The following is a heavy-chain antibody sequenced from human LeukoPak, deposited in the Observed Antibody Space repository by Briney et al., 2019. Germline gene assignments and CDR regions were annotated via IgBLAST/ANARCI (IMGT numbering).Heavy chain of an antibody. V-gene: IGHV1-2*02. J-gene: IGHJ4*02. CDR2: INPNSGGT. CDR1: GYTFTGYY. D-gene: IGHD3-3*01. CDR3: ARDPADFGVVNGHGLDY. Sequence: ASVKVSCKASGYTFTGYYMHWVRQAPGQGLEWMGWINPNSGGTNYAQKFQGRVTMTRDTSTSTVYMELSSLRSEDTAVYCCARDPADFGVVNGHGLDYWGQGTLVTVSS.